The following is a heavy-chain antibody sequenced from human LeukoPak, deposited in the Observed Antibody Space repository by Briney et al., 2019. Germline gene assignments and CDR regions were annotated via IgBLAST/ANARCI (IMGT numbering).Heavy chain of an antibody. J-gene: IGHJ4*02. V-gene: IGHV4-61*02. CDR1: GGSISSGSYH. D-gene: IGHD5-24*01. CDR2: IYTSGST. CDR3: ARGGLQPTRY. Sequence: PSESLSLTCTVSGGSISSGSYHWSWIRQPAGKGLEWIGRIYTSGSTKYNPSLKSRVTISVDTSKKQFSLKLSSVTAADTAVYYCARGGLQPTRYWGQGTLVTVSS.